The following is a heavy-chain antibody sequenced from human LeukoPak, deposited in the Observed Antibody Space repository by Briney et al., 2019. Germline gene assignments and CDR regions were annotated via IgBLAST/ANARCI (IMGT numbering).Heavy chain of an antibody. V-gene: IGHV3-21*01. CDR3: ARVYGYSYGAIGY. Sequence: PGGSLRLSCAASGFTFSSYSMNWVRQAPGKGLEWVSSISSSSSYIYYADSVKGRFTISRDNAKNSLYLQMNSLRAEDTAVYYCARVYGYSYGAIGYWGQGTLVTVSS. J-gene: IGHJ4*02. CDR1: GFTFSSYS. CDR2: ISSSSSYI. D-gene: IGHD5-18*01.